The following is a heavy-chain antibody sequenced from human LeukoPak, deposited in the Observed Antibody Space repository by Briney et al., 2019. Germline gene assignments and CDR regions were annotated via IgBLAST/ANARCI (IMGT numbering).Heavy chain of an antibody. J-gene: IGHJ4*02. Sequence: KPSETLSLTCTLSGGSISTYYWSWIRQPPGKGLEWIRYIYHSGSTNYNPSLKSRVTISVDTSKNQFSLKLSSVTAADTAVYYCARGGGYASPIGYWGQGALVTVSS. V-gene: IGHV4-59*01. D-gene: IGHD5-12*01. CDR1: GGSISTYY. CDR3: ARGGGYASPIGY. CDR2: IYHSGST.